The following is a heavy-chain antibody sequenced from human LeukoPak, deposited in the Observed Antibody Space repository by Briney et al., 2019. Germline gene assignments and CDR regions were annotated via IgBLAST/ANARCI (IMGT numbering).Heavy chain of an antibody. CDR1: GFTFSDYW. CDR3: AGDSSSSYYYYYGMDV. V-gene: IGHV3-74*01. CDR2: INSDGSRT. Sequence: GGSLRLSCTASGFTFSDYWMHWVRQAPGKGLVWVSRINSDGSRTNYAGCVKGRFTISRDNAKNTVFLQMNSLRAEDAAVYYCAGDSSSSYYYYYGMDVWGQGTTVTVSS. D-gene: IGHD6-6*01. J-gene: IGHJ6*02.